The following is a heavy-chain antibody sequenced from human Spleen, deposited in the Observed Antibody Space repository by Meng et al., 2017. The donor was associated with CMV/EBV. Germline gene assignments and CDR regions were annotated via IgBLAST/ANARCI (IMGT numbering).Heavy chain of an antibody. CDR2: ITYSEST. D-gene: IGHD6-6*01. CDR3: VRAFLSRGPARPRWFDP. J-gene: IGHJ5*02. Sequence: GSLRLSCTVSGGSISSSSDYWGWIRQPPGKGLEWIGEITYSESTNYNPSLKSRVTISVDTSKKQFSPKLTSVTAADTAVYFCVRAFLSRGPARPRWFDPWGQGTLVTVSS. V-gene: IGHV4-39*07. CDR1: GGSISSSSDY.